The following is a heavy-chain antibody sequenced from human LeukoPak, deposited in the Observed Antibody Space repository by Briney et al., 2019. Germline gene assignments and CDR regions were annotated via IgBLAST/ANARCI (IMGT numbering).Heavy chain of an antibody. D-gene: IGHD5-18*01. CDR2: IYYSGST. Sequence: KPSETLSLTCTVPGGSISSSSYYWGWIRQPPGKGLEWIGSIYYSGSTYYNPSLKSRVTISVDTSKNQFSLKLSSVTAADTAVYYCARTHVDTAMVTLQLYNFDYWGQGTLVTVSS. V-gene: IGHV4-39*01. CDR1: GGSISSSSYY. CDR3: ARTHVDTAMVTLQLYNFDY. J-gene: IGHJ4*02.